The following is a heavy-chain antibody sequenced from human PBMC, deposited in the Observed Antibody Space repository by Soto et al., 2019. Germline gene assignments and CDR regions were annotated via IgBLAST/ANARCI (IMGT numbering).Heavy chain of an antibody. CDR3: AQDRGWGVVSPSHDY. CDR1: GFTFRNFV. Sequence: EVQLLESGGGMVQPGGSLRLSCAASGFTFRNFVMSWVRQAPGKGLEWVSAIRGTGGQTFYADSVKGRFTISRDNSKKMLYLQINSLIDEDTALYFCAQDRGWGVVSPSHDYWGQGTLVTVSS. CDR2: IRGTGGQT. J-gene: IGHJ4*02. V-gene: IGHV3-23*01. D-gene: IGHD2-21*01.